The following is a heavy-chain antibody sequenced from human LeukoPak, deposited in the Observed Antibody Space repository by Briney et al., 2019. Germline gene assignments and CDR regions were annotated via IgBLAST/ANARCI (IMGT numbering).Heavy chain of an antibody. Sequence: TSGTLTLTCAASGYTFGDYANHGCRQPPPEGREWVSLISWDGGSTYYTDSLKGRFTISRDNSKNSLYLLMNSLRAEDTPLYYCGKGATHDRYTAMSSYYMDVWGKGTTVTVCS. V-gene: IGHV3-43D*04. J-gene: IGHJ6*03. CDR1: GYTFGDYA. D-gene: IGHD5-18*01. CDR3: GKGATHDRYTAMSSYYMDV. CDR2: ISWDGGST.